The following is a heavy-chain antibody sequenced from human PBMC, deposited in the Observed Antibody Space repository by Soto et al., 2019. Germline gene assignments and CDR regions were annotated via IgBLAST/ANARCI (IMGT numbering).Heavy chain of an antibody. Sequence: QLQLQESGPGLVKPSETLSLTCTVSGDSISRSSNYWGWLRQPPGKGLEWIGSIYYGGSTYYNPSLKSRVTISVDTSRNQCSLKLTSVTTADTAVYYCARHDGTVTLNWFDPWGQGSLVTVSS. CDR3: ARHDGTVTLNWFDP. D-gene: IGHD4-17*01. CDR1: GDSISRSSNY. V-gene: IGHV4-39*01. CDR2: IYYGGST. J-gene: IGHJ5*02.